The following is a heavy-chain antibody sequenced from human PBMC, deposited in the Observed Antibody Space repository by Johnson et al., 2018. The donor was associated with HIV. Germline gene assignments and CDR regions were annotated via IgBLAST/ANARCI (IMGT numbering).Heavy chain of an antibody. CDR1: GFTFSSYD. V-gene: IGHV3-13*01. CDR2: IGAAGET. CDR3: ARAYGRGLGYSNSWRDAFDI. D-gene: IGHD6-13*01. Sequence: VQLGECGGGLVQPGESLRLSCAASGFTFSSYDMHWVRQSTGKGLEWVAGIGAAGETHYPDPVKGRFTTSRDNANHSLYLHMNNLRVGDTAVYYCARAYGRGLGYSNSWRDAFDIWGQGTMVTVSS. J-gene: IGHJ3*02.